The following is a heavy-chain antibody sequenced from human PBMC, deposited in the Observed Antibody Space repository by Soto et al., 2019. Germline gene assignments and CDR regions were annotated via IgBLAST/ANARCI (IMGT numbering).Heavy chain of an antibody. V-gene: IGHV6-1*01. CDR2: TYYRSKWYN. Sequence: WQTFALNCAISGDSVSSNRAALNWIRQSPWRGLEWLRRTYYRSKWYNDYAVSVISGMNTNPDTSKNQFSLQLNSENPEDTAVYYCARAADLGKPGIAVAGIDYYYYGMDVWGKGTKVTVSS. D-gene: IGHD6-19*01. J-gene: IGHJ6*04. CDR1: GDSVSSNRAA. CDR3: ARAADLGKPGIAVAGIDYYYYGMDV.